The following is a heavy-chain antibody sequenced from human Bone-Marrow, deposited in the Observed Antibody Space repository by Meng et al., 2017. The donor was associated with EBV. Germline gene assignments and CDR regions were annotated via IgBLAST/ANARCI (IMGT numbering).Heavy chain of an antibody. CDR2: INVGRGDT. D-gene: IGHD3-3*01. Sequence: AVEKTPGAEVKVTCTSPGYPFWSCAIGMQRQATRRGPESMGGINVGRGDTRYAENVQDRVVVSRDILAGGVYVELTSLTSGNAAVYYCEKLGERGIGAFKYWGQGTLVTVSS. CDR3: EKLGERGIGAFKY. CDR1: GYPFWSCA. J-gene: IGHJ4*02. V-gene: IGHV1-3*05.